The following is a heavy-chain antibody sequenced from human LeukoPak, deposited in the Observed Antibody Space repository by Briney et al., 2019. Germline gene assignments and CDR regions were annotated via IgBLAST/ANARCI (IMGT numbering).Heavy chain of an antibody. J-gene: IGHJ4*02. CDR1: GFTFSRHW. CDR3: ARICSSTDCLIPD. CDR2: INSDASDT. D-gene: IGHD2-2*01. V-gene: IGHV3-74*01. Sequence: GGSLRLSCAASGFTFSRHWMHWVRLAPGKGLVWISRINSDASDTNYADFVKGRFTISRDNAKNTVYLQINSLRDEDTAVYYCARICSSTDCLIPDWGQGTLVTVSS.